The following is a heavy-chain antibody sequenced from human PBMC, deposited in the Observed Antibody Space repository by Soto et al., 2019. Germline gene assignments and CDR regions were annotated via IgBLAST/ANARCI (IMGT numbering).Heavy chain of an antibody. Sequence: GGSLRLSCAASGFTFSSYAMSWVRQAPGKGLEWVSAISGSGGSTYYADSVKGRFTISRDNSKNTLYLQMNSLRAEDTAVYYCAKDQGSIVATIRDYYYGMDVWGQGTTVTVPS. V-gene: IGHV3-23*01. D-gene: IGHD5-12*01. CDR3: AKDQGSIVATIRDYYYGMDV. CDR2: ISGSGGST. J-gene: IGHJ6*02. CDR1: GFTFSSYA.